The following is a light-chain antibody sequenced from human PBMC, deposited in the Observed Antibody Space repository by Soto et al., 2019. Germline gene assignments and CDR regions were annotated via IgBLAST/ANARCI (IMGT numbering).Light chain of an antibody. CDR1: QTIIRY. CDR3: QQSYSTLFP. J-gene: IGKJ3*01. V-gene: IGKV1-39*01. Sequence: DIQMTQSPSSLSASVGDRVTITCRASQTIIRYLNWYQQKPGRAPNLLIYAASSLQSGVPSRFSGSGSGTECTLTISSLQPEDFATYYCQQSYSTLFPFGPGTKVEIK. CDR2: AAS.